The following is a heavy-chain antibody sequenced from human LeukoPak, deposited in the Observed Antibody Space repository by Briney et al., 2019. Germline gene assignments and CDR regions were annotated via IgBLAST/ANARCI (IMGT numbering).Heavy chain of an antibody. V-gene: IGHV4-4*07. J-gene: IGHJ5*02. CDR3: ARDPDTAMANWFDP. CDR2: IYTSGST. CDR1: GGSISSYY. Sequence: PSETLSLTCTVSGGSISSYYWSWIRQPAGKGLEWIGRIYTSGSTNYNPSLKSRVTMSVDTSNNQFSLKLSSVTAADTAVYYCARDPDTAMANWFDPWGQGTLVTVSS. D-gene: IGHD5-18*01.